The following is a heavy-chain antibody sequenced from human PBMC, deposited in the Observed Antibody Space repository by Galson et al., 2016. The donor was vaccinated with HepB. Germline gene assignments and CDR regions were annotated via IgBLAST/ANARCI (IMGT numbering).Heavy chain of an antibody. J-gene: IGHJ4*02. CDR3: ARDFQGGGWNLFDY. D-gene: IGHD2-15*01. CDR1: GYTFTGYY. Sequence: PVKVSCKASGYTFTGYYMHWVRQAPGQGPEWMGWINPSSGDTNYAQKFQGRGTMTRDTSISTAYMELTRLRSDDTAVYYCARDFQGGGWNLFDYWGQGTLVTVSS. V-gene: IGHV1-2*02. CDR2: INPSSGDT.